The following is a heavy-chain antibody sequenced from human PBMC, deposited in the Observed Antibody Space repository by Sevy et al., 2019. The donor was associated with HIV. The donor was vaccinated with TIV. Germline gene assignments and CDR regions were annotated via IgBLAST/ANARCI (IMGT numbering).Heavy chain of an antibody. CDR1: GDSISSNNYY. V-gene: IGHV4-39*01. J-gene: IGHJ4*02. Sequence: SETLSLTCAVSGDSISSNNYYWGWIRQSPGKGLEWIGIVYYTGTTYYNPSLKSRVTISVDTSKSQFSLRLSSVTAADTAVYFCAESYYNFWNGYYNPFDSWGQGTLVTVSS. CDR2: VYYTGTT. D-gene: IGHD3-3*01. CDR3: AESYYNFWNGYYNPFDS.